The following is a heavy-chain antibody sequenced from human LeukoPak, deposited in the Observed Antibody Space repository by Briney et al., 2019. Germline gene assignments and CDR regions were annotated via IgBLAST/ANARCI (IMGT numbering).Heavy chain of an antibody. V-gene: IGHV4-39*01. CDR2: IYYSGST. J-gene: IGHJ3*02. CDR3: ARTDSSGYYLYDAFDI. D-gene: IGHD3-22*01. Sequence: PSETLSLTCSVSGGSISSSSYYWGWIRQPPGKGLEWIGNIYYSGSTYYNPSLKSRVTISVDTSKNQFSLKLSSVTAADTAVYYCARTDSSGYYLYDAFDIWGQGTMVTVSS. CDR1: GGSISSSSYY.